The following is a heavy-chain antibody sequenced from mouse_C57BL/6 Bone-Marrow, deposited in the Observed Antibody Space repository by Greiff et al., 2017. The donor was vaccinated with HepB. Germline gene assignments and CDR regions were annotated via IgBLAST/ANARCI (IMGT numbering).Heavy chain of an antibody. J-gene: IGHJ2*01. D-gene: IGHD1-1*01. CDR3: TRGDLITTVVVDFDY. V-gene: IGHV1-15*01. CDR2: IDPETGGT. Sequence: QVQLQQSGAELVRPGASVTLSCKASGYTFTDYEMHWVKQTPVHGLEWIGAIDPETGGTAYNQKFKGKAILTADKSSSTAYMELRSLTSEDSAVYYCTRGDLITTVVVDFDYWGQGTTLTVSS. CDR1: GYTFTDYE.